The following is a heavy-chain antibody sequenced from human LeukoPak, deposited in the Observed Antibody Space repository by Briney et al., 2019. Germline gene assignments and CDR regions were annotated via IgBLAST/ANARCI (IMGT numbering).Heavy chain of an antibody. CDR2: ISGSGGST. Sequence: GGSLRLSCAASGFTFSSYWMSWVRQAPGKGLEWVSAISGSGGSTYYADSVKGRFTISRDNSKNTLYLQMNSLRAEDTAVYYCAKSLSGGYYYDSSGTSDFDYWGQGTLVTVSS. V-gene: IGHV3-23*01. CDR3: AKSLSGGYYYDSSGTSDFDY. CDR1: GFTFSSYW. D-gene: IGHD3-22*01. J-gene: IGHJ4*02.